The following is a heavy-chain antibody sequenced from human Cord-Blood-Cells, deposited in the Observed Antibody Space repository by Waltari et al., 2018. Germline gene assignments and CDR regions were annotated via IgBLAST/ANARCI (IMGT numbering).Heavy chain of an antibody. J-gene: IGHJ3*02. Sequence: EVQLVESGGGLVQPGGSLSLSCAASGFTVSSNYMSWVRQAPGKGLEWVSVIYSGGSTYYADSVKGRFTISRHNSKNTLYLQMNSLRAEDTAVYYCARDQSDAFDIWGQGTMVTVSS. CDR1: GFTVSSNY. CDR3: ARDQSDAFDI. CDR2: IYSGGST. V-gene: IGHV3-53*04.